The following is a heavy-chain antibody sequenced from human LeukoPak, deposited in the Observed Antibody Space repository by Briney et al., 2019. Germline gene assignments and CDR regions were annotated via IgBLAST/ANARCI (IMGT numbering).Heavy chain of an antibody. D-gene: IGHD5-24*01. Sequence: GRSLRLSCAASGFIFSKFGIHWVRQTPNKGLESVAVISSDGSEAYYANSVKGRFTISRDNSKNTLYLQMNSLRPEDSALYCCVRDGGGGYNQIDYWGQGTLVAVSS. CDR3: VRDGGGGYNQIDY. J-gene: IGHJ4*02. CDR2: ISSDGSEA. V-gene: IGHV3-30-3*01. CDR1: GFIFSKFG.